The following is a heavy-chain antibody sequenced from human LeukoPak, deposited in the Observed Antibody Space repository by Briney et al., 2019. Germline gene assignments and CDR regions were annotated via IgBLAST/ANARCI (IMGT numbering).Heavy chain of an antibody. CDR2: ISYDGSNK. CDR3: ARATYYYDSSGSRLGY. D-gene: IGHD3-22*01. V-gene: IGHV3-30-3*01. Sequence: PGGSLRLSCAASGFTFSSYAMHWVRQAPGKGLEWVAVISYDGSNKYYADSVKGRFTISRDNSKNTLYLQMNSLRAEDTAVYYCARATYYYDSSGSRLGYWGQGTLVTVSS. J-gene: IGHJ4*02. CDR1: GFTFSSYA.